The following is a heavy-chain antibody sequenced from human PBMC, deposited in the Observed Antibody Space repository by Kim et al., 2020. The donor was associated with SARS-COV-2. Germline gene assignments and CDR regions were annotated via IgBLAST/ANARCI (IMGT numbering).Heavy chain of an antibody. V-gene: IGHV4-34*01. CDR3: AGNNYDVLTGYCFFDV. J-gene: IGHJ3*01. D-gene: IGHD3-9*01. Sequence: PSLKSRVSMSVDTSKNQFSLHLSSVTAADTAVYYCAGNNYDVLTGYCFFDVWGQGTMVTVSS.